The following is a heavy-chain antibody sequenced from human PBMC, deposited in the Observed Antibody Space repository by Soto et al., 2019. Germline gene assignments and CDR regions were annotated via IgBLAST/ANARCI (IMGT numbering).Heavy chain of an antibody. J-gene: IGHJ4*02. Sequence: GGSLRLSCAASGFTFSSYAMSCIRQAPGKGLEWVSAISGSGGSTYYADSVKGRFTISRDNSKDTLYLQMNSLRAEDTAVYFCANYLTAVGATSPFEYWGQGTPVTVSS. CDR3: ANYLTAVGATSPFEY. CDR2: ISGSGGST. V-gene: IGHV3-23*01. CDR1: GFTFSSYA. D-gene: IGHD1-26*01.